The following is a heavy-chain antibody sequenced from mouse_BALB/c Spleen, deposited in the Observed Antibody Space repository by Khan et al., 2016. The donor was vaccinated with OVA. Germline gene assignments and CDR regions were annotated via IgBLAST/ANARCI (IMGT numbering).Heavy chain of an antibody. D-gene: IGHD1-1*01. CDR1: GFTFSTYG. V-gene: IGHV5-6*01. CDR2: ISSGGHYT. CDR3: ARLAYYYNSEGFAY. Sequence: EVDLVESGGDLVKPGGSLKLSCVASGFTFSTYGMSWVRQTPDKRLEWVATISSGGHYTYYPDSVKGRFTISRDNAKSTLYLQMSSLKSEDTAIYYCARLAYYYNSEGFAYWGQGTLVTVSA. J-gene: IGHJ3*01.